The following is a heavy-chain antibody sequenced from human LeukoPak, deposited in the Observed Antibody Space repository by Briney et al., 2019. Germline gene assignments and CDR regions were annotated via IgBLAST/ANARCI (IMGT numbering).Heavy chain of an antibody. CDR2: IIPIFGTA. D-gene: IGHD2-15*01. CDR3: ARTGENPPAATLYGMDV. Sequence: SVKVSCKASGGTFSSYAISWVRQAPGQGLEWMGGIIPIFGTANYAQKFQGRVTITADESTSTAYMELSRLKSDDTAVYYCARTGENPPAATLYGMDVWGQGTTVTVSS. CDR1: GGTFSSYA. V-gene: IGHV1-69*01. J-gene: IGHJ6*02.